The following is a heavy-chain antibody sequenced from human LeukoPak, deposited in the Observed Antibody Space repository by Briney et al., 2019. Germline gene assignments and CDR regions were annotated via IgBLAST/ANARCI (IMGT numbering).Heavy chain of an antibody. Sequence: SETLSLTCAVYGGSFSGYYWSWIRQPPGKGLEWIGEINHSGSTNYNPSLKSRVTISVDTSKNQFSLKLSSVTAADTAVYYCVREGRGYTSTLDLWGRGTLVTVSS. V-gene: IGHV4-34*01. J-gene: IGHJ2*01. D-gene: IGHD3-3*01. CDR2: INHSGST. CDR1: GGSFSGYY. CDR3: VREGRGYTSTLDL.